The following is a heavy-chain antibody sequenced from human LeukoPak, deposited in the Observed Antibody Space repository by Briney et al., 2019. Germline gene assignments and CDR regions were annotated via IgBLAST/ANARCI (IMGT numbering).Heavy chain of an antibody. J-gene: IGHJ4*01. Sequence: GSLRLSCAASGFTFTNNFMSWVRQVPGKGLEWVANIKQDGSETTYADSVRGRFTIFRDNAKDSVYLQMNSLRAEDSATYYCVREGFYFFDFWGQGTLVTVSS. CDR1: GFTFTNNF. CDR3: VREGFYFFDF. V-gene: IGHV3-7*01. CDR2: IKQDGSET.